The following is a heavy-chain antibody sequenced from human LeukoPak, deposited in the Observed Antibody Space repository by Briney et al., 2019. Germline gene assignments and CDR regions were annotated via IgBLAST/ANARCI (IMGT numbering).Heavy chain of an antibody. J-gene: IGHJ5*02. CDR2: INHSGST. CDR3: ARHASPYYYGSGSYVRPIRGNWFDP. D-gene: IGHD3-10*01. Sequence: SETLSLTCAVYGGSFSGYYWSWIRQPPGKGLGWIGEINHSGSTNYNPSLKSRVTISVDTSKNQFSLKLSSVTAADTAVYYCARHASPYYYGSGSYVRPIRGNWFDPWGQGTLVTVSS. CDR1: GGSFSGYY. V-gene: IGHV4-34*01.